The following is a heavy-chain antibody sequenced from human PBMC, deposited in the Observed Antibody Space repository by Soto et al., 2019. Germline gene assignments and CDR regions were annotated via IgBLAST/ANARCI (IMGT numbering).Heavy chain of an antibody. Sequence: PSETLSLTCAVYGGSFSGYYWSWIRQPPGKGLEWIGEINHSGSTNYNPSLKSRVTISVDTSKNQFSLKLSSVTAADTAVYYCARGHPLLRFLQWLGASGAFDIWGQGTMVNVSS. CDR3: ARGHPLLRFLQWLGASGAFDI. V-gene: IGHV4-34*01. CDR2: INHSGST. J-gene: IGHJ3*02. D-gene: IGHD3-3*01. CDR1: GGSFSGYY.